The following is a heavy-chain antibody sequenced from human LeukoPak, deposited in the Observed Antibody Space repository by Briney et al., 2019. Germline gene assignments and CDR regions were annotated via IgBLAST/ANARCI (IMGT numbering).Heavy chain of an antibody. J-gene: IGHJ4*02. Sequence: SQTLSLTCTVSGGSISSGDYYWSWIRQPPGKGLEWIGYIYYSGSTYYNPSLKSRVTISVDTSKNQFSLKLSSMTAADTAVYYCARVKPGGFGNFDYWGQGTLVTVSS. CDR2: IYYSGST. CDR3: ARVKPGGFGNFDY. CDR1: GGSISSGDYY. V-gene: IGHV4-30-4*01. D-gene: IGHD3-10*01.